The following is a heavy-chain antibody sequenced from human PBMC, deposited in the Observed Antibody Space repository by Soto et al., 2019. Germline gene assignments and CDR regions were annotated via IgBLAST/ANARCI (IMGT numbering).Heavy chain of an antibody. V-gene: IGHV4-31*03. CDR2: IYYSGST. J-gene: IGHJ4*02. D-gene: IGHD2-2*01. Sequence: PSETLSLTCTVSGGSISSGGYYWSWIRQHPGKGLEWIGYIYYSGSTYYNPSLKSRVTISVDTSKNQFSLKVTSVTAADTGVYFCASRYAPSEFDHWGQGSLVTVSS. CDR3: ASRYAPSEFDH. CDR1: GGSISSGGYY.